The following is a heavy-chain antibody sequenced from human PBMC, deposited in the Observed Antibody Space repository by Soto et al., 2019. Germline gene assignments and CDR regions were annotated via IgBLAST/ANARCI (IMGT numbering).Heavy chain of an antibody. CDR2: IIPIFGTA. CDR1: GGTFSSYA. D-gene: IGHD2-2*01. J-gene: IGHJ4*02. V-gene: IGHV1-69*13. Sequence: SVKVSCKASGGTFSSYAISWVRQAPGQGLEWMGGIIPIFGTANYAQKFQGRVTITADESTSTAYMELSSLRHEDTAVYYCAKDGGPAYCNSPGCSAEHFDYWGRGTQVTVSS. CDR3: AKDGGPAYCNSPGCSAEHFDY.